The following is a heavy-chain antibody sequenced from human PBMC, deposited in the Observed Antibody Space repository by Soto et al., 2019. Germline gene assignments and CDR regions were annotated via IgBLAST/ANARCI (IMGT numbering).Heavy chain of an antibody. CDR2: IIPIFGTA. CDR1: GGTFSSYA. J-gene: IGHJ4*02. Sequence: QVQLVQSGAEVKKPGSAVKVSGKASGGTFSSYAISWVRQAPGQGLEWMGGIIPIFGTANYAQKFQGRVTITPDESTSTAYMELSSLRSEDTAVYYGASAPSEGIAARRLGHDYWGQGTLVTVSS. D-gene: IGHD6-6*01. CDR3: ASAPSEGIAARRLGHDY. V-gene: IGHV1-69*01.